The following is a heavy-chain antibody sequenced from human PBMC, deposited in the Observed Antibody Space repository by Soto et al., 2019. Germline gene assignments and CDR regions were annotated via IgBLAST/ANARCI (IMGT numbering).Heavy chain of an antibody. CDR1: FTFSDSS. D-gene: IGHD5-12*01. Sequence: FTFSDSSMHGVRQAAGKGLEWVAVISYDGSDKYYADSVKGRFTISRDNSKNTLYLQMNSLRPEDSAVYYCARDGATMVVLYYFDSWGHGTLVTVSS. CDR2: ISYDGSDK. CDR3: ARDGATMVVLYYFDS. V-gene: IGHV3-30-3*01. J-gene: IGHJ4*01.